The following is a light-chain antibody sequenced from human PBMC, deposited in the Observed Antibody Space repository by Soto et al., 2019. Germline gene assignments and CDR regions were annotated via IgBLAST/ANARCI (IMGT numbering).Light chain of an antibody. J-gene: IGLJ1*01. Sequence: QSVLTQPPSASGSPGQSVTISCTGTSSDVGGYNYVSWYQQHPGKAPKVIIYEVSKRPSGVPDRFSGSKSGSTASLTVSGLQAEDEADYYCSSYAVTKILVVGTGTKVTVL. CDR1: SSDVGGYNY. CDR2: EVS. CDR3: SSYAVTKILV. V-gene: IGLV2-8*01.